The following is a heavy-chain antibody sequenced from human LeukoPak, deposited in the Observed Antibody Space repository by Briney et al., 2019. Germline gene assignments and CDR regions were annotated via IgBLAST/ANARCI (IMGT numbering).Heavy chain of an antibody. CDR2: IYPGDSDT. CDR1: GYSFTSYW. V-gene: IGHV5-51*01. Sequence: GESLKIPCKGSGYSFTSYWIGWVRQMPGKGLEWMGIIYPGDSDTRYSPSFQGQVTISADKSISTAYLQWSSLKASDTAMYYCATYDFWSGTKNYYYYGMDVWGQGTTVTVSS. J-gene: IGHJ6*02. D-gene: IGHD3-3*01. CDR3: ATYDFWSGTKNYYYYGMDV.